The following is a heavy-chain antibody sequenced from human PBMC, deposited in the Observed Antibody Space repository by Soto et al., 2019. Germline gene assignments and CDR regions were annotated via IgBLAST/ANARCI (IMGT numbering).Heavy chain of an antibody. Sequence: PXETLALPCTVSGCSINTFYWSWVRQPAGRGLEWIGRIFSSGSTSFNPSLESRVAMSVDTSKNHFSLNLSSVTAADMAVYYCAREGSYSAYNFAHGIQLWSFDFWGQGALVTVSS. CDR2: IFSSGST. CDR1: GCSINTFY. CDR3: AREGSYSAYNFAHGIQLWSFDF. D-gene: IGHD5-12*01. V-gene: IGHV4-4*07. J-gene: IGHJ4*02.